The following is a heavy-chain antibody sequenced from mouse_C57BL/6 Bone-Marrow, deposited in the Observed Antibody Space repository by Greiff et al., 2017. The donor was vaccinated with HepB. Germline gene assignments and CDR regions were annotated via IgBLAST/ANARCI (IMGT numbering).Heavy chain of an antibody. J-gene: IGHJ3*01. CDR2: IDPENGDT. Sequence: VQLQQSGAELVRPGASVKLSCTASGFNIKDDYMHWVKQRPEQGLEWIGWIDPENGDTEYASKFQGKATITAETSSNTAYLQLSSLTSEDTAVHYCTTDDYEGFAYWGQGTLVTVSA. V-gene: IGHV14-4*01. D-gene: IGHD2-4*01. CDR1: GFNIKDDY. CDR3: TTDDYEGFAY.